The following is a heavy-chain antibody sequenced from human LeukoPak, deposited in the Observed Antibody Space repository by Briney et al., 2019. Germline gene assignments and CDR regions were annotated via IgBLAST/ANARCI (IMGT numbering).Heavy chain of an antibody. J-gene: IGHJ4*02. CDR2: ISYDGSNK. CDR1: GFTFSSYA. D-gene: IGHD4-17*01. V-gene: IGHV3-30*04. Sequence: PGRSLRLSCAASGFTFSSYAMHWVRQAPGKGLEWVAVISYDGSNKYYADSVKGRFTISRDNAKNSLYLQMNSLRAEDTAVYYCARGTGGDYGAFGYWGQGTLVTVSS. CDR3: ARGTGGDYGAFGY.